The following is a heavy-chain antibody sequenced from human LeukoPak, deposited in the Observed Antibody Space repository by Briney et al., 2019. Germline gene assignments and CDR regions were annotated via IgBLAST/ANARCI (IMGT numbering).Heavy chain of an antibody. CDR3: ARGFNDFWSGSQLEY. V-gene: IGHV3-30-3*01. CDR2: ISYDGGKT. J-gene: IGHJ4*02. Sequence: GGSLRLSCAASGFIFGGYAMPWVRQAPGKGLQWLAVISYDGGKTYYADSVEGRFTISRDNSKSTVYLEINSLRSEDTAIYYCARGFNDFWSGSQLEYWGQGTLVTVSS. D-gene: IGHD3-3*01. CDR1: GFIFGGYA.